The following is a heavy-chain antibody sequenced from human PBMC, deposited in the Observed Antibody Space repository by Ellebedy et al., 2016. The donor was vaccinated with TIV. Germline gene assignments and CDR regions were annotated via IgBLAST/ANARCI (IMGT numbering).Heavy chain of an antibody. CDR1: GFTFSTYP. CDR2: ISYDGRKE. V-gene: IGHV3-30*04. D-gene: IGHD2-15*01. Sequence: GGSLRLXXAASGFTFSTYPMHWVRQAPGEGLEWVALISYDGRKEYYADSVKGRFSISRDNSKNTLYLQMNSLRAEDTAVYYCAREEVAAYFDYWGQGTLVTVSS. CDR3: AREEVAAYFDY. J-gene: IGHJ4*02.